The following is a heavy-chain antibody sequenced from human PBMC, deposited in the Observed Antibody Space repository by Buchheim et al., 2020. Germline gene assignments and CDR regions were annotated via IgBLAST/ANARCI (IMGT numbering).Heavy chain of an antibody. CDR2: THSGGSI. V-gene: IGHV4-4*08. CDR1: GDSISTYY. D-gene: IGHD1-26*01. J-gene: IGHJ4*02. CDR3: ARDRSHTHGRCFGF. Sequence: QVQLQESGPGLLKPSETLSLTCSVAGDSISTYYWSWIRQSPGKGLEWIGYTHSGGSINYNPSLQSRVTISTDKSKNQFSLGLSSVTAADTAVYYCARDRSHTHGRCFGFWGQG.